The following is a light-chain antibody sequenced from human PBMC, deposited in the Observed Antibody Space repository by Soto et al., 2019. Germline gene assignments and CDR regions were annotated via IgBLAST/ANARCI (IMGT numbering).Light chain of an antibody. CDR2: KAS. CDR3: QQYKSYRWT. V-gene: IGKV1-5*03. CDR1: QSISSW. J-gene: IGKJ1*01. Sequence: DLQMTQSPSTLSASVGDRVTITCRASQSISSWLAWSQQKPGKAPKLRIYKASSLESVVPSRVSGRGSWTEGTRTISSLQNDDFATYYCQQYKSYRWTFGLGTKVDIK.